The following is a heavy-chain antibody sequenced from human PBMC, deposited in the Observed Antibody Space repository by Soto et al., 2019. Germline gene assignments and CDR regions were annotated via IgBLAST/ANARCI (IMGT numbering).Heavy chain of an antibody. CDR2: IYWDDDK. J-gene: IGHJ5*02. V-gene: IGHV2-5*02. CDR3: AHSLIGYYYDTSGSNWFDP. D-gene: IGHD3-22*01. CDR1: GVSLSTSGVG. Sequence: QITLKESGPTLVKPTQTLTLTCTFSGVSLSTSGVGVGWIRQPPGKALEWLTLIYWDDDKRYSPSLKSRLTNTKDTSKNQVVLTMTNMDPVDTATYYCAHSLIGYYYDTSGSNWFDPWGHRTPVTVSS.